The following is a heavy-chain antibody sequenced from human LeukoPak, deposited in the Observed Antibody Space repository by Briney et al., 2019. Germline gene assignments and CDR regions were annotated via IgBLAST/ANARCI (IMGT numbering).Heavy chain of an antibody. D-gene: IGHD6-13*01. J-gene: IGHJ4*02. CDR2: ISYDGSNK. CDR3: ARGDSSSWYSPFGY. Sequence: GGSLRLSCAASGFTFSSYAMHWVRQAPGKGLEWVAVISYDGSNKYYADSVKGRFTISRDNSKNTLYLQMNSLRAEDTAVYYCARGDSSSWYSPFGYWGQGTLVTVSS. CDR1: GFTFSSYA. V-gene: IGHV3-30*04.